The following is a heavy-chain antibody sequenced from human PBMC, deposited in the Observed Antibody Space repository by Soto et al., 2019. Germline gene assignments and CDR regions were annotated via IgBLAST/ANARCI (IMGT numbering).Heavy chain of an antibody. J-gene: IGHJ6*02. CDR2: IYYRGTT. CDR1: GVSISSYTYY. Sequence: SETLSLTCTVSGVSISSYTYYWGWIRQPPGKGLEWIGTIYYRGTTFYNPSLKSRVIISVDTSKNQFSLKLSSVTAADTAVYYCARHVGDGSGSYYTLYYYYYGMDVWGQGTTVTVSS. CDR3: ARHVGDGSGSYYTLYYYYYGMDV. V-gene: IGHV4-39*01. D-gene: IGHD3-10*01.